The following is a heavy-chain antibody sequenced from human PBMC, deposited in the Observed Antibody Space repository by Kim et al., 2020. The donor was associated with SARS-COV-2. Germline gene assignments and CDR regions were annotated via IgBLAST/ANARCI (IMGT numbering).Heavy chain of an antibody. D-gene: IGHD6-19*01. CDR1: GGSFSGYY. Sequence: SETLSLTCAVYGGSFSGYYWSWIRQPPGKGLEWIGEINHSGSTNYNPSLKSRVTISVDTSKNQFSLKLSSVTAADTAVYYCARGRVRYSSGWLVDYWGQGTLVTVSS. CDR3: ARGRVRYSSGWLVDY. CDR2: INHSGST. J-gene: IGHJ4*02. V-gene: IGHV4-34*01.